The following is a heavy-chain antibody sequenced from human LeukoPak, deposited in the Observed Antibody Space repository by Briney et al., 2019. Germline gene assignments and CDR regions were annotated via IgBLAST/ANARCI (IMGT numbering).Heavy chain of an antibody. D-gene: IGHD5-12*01. CDR2: IKQDGSEK. Sequence: GGSLRLSCAASGFTFSSYWMSWVRQAPGKGLEWVANIKQDGSEKYYVDSVKGRFTMSRDNAKNSLYLQMNSLRAEDTAVYYCAKDRGVATTRSYYGMDVWGQGTTVTVSS. CDR3: AKDRGVATTRSYYGMDV. J-gene: IGHJ6*02. V-gene: IGHV3-7*01. CDR1: GFTFSSYW.